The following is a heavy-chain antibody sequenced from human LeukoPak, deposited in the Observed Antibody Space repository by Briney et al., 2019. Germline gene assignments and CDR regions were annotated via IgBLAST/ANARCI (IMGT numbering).Heavy chain of an antibody. CDR2: IQDDGRRT. J-gene: IGHJ4*02. Sequence: LTGGSLRLSCEASGFTFSRYGMHWVRQAPGKGLEWVAFIQDDGRRTEYADSVKGRFTISRDNSKNKHYVQMNSLRPDDTALYYCAKRAESNSGPFDYWGQGTVVTVSS. CDR3: AKRAESNSGPFDY. D-gene: IGHD5-12*01. V-gene: IGHV3-30*02. CDR1: GFTFSRYG.